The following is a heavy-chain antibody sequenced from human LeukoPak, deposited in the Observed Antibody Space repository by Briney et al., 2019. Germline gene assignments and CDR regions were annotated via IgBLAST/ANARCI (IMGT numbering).Heavy chain of an antibody. CDR2: IKQDGSEK. D-gene: IGHD3-3*01. Sequence: GGSLGLSCAASGFTFSSYWMSWVRQAPGKGLEWVANIKQDGSEKYYVDSVKGGFTISRDNAKNSLYLQINSLRAEDTAVYYCAREVRLRFLEWLSNNYFDYWGQGTLVTVSS. V-gene: IGHV3-7*01. J-gene: IGHJ4*02. CDR1: GFTFSSYW. CDR3: AREVRLRFLEWLSNNYFDY.